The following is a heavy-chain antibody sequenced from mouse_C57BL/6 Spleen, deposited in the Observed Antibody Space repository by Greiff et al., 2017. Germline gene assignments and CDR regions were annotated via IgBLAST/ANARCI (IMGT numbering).Heavy chain of an antibody. CDR1: GYTFTSYW. Sequence: VQLQESGAELVRPGSSVKLSCKASGYTFTSYWMHWVKQRPIQGLEWIGNIDPSDSETHYNQKFKDKATLTVDKSSSTAYMQLSSLTSEDSAVYYCARSGGYLYWYFDVWGTGTKVTVSS. V-gene: IGHV1-52*01. D-gene: IGHD2-3*01. CDR2: IDPSDSET. CDR3: ARSGGYLYWYFDV. J-gene: IGHJ1*03.